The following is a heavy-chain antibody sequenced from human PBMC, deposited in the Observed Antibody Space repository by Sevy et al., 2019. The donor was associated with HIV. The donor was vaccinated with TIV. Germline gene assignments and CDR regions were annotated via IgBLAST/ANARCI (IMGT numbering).Heavy chain of an antibody. CDR2: IYYSGST. V-gene: IGHV4-30-4*01. CDR1: GGSISSGDYY. CDR3: ARGPEGSSWYYYYYGMDV. D-gene: IGHD6-13*01. Sequence: SETLSLTCTVSGGSISSGDYYWSWIRQPPGKGLEWIGYIYYSGSTYYNPSLKSRVTISVDTSKNQFSLKLSSVTAADTAVYYCARGPEGSSWYYYYYGMDVWGQGTTVTVSS. J-gene: IGHJ6*02.